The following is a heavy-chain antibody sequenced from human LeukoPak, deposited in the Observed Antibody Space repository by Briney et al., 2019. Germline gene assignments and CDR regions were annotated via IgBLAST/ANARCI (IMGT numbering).Heavy chain of an antibody. CDR1: GFTFNIHA. CDR2: VGSVDKT. CDR3: AKNLYCGGGSCYPSALGMDV. D-gene: IGHD2-15*01. J-gene: IGHJ6*02. Sequence: GGSLRLSCVASGFTFNIHAMNWVRQAPGKGLEWVSTVGSVDKTFYADSVKGRFTISRDNSKNTLFLQMNSLRAEDTAVYYCAKNLYCGGGSCYPSALGMDVWGQGTTVTVSS. V-gene: IGHV3-23*01.